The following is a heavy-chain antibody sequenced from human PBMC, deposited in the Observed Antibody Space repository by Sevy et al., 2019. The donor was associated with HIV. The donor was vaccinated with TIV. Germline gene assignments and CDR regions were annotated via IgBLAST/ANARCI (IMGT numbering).Heavy chain of an antibody. CDR3: VKELGPFNAFDI. D-gene: IGHD7-27*01. CDR1: GFTFNKYG. Sequence: GGSLRLSCAASGFTFNKYGMHWVRQTPGKGLEWLAVIWKDGNNKYYADSVKGRFSLSRDNSKNTLNLQLNSLTVDDTAMYYCVKELGPFNAFDIWGQGTMVTVS. J-gene: IGHJ3*02. V-gene: IGHV3-33*06. CDR2: IWKDGNNK.